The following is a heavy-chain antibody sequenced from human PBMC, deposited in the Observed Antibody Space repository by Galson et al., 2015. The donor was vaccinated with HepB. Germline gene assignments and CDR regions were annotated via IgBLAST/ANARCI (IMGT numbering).Heavy chain of an antibody. CDR1: GYKFTNYW. V-gene: IGHV5-51*01. CDR2: IYPGDSDT. CDR3: ARESADATVLGAFDI. D-gene: IGHD4-17*01. J-gene: IGHJ3*02. Sequence: QSGAEVKKPGESLKISCKGSGYKFTNYWIGWVRQMPGKGLEWMGIIYPGDSDTRYTPSSQGHVTISADKSIGTAYLQWSSLKASDTAVYYCARESADATVLGAFDIWGQGTRVTVSS.